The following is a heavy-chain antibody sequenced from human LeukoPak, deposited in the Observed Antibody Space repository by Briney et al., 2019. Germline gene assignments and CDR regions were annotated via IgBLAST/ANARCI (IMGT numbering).Heavy chain of an antibody. Sequence: GASVEVSCKASGYTFTGYYMHWVRQAPGQGLEWMGWINPNSGGTNYAQKFQGRVTMTRDTSISTAYMDLSRLRSDDTAVYYCATTEVFRSIAAVIFDYWGQGTLVTVSS. D-gene: IGHD6-13*01. J-gene: IGHJ4*02. V-gene: IGHV1-2*02. CDR3: ATTEVFRSIAAVIFDY. CDR1: GYTFTGYY. CDR2: INPNSGGT.